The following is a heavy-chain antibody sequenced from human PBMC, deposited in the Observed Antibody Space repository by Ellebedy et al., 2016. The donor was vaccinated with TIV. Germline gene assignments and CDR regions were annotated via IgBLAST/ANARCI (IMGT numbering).Heavy chain of an antibody. CDR1: GFTFDDYA. V-gene: IGHV3-33*08. D-gene: IGHD4-17*01. Sequence: GESLKISCAASGFTFDDYAMHWVRQAPGQGLEWVAVIWYDGSNKYYADSVKGRFTISRDNSKNTLYLQMNSLRAEDTAVYYCAREVDYGEVGFDYWGQGTLVTVSS. CDR2: IWYDGSNK. CDR3: AREVDYGEVGFDY. J-gene: IGHJ4*02.